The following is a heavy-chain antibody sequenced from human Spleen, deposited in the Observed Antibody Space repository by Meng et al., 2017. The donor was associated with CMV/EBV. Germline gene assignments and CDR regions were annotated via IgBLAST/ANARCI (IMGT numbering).Heavy chain of an antibody. CDR1: GGSLTSDSYF. V-gene: IGHV4-61*02. CDR2: IYTSGST. D-gene: IGHD1-26*01. CDR3: ASGSPGAHDY. J-gene: IGHJ4*02. Sequence: LLQESGPGLVKPSETLPLTCTVSGGSLTSDSYFWGWIRQPAGKGLEWIGRIYTSGSTNYNPSLKSRVTMSVDTSKNQFSLKLSSVTAADTAVYYCASGSPGAHDYWGQGTLVTVSS.